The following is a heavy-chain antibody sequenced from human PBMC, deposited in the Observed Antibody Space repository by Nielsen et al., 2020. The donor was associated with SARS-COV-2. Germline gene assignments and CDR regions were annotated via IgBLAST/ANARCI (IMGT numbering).Heavy chain of an antibody. V-gene: IGHV4-30-4*01. Sequence: SETLSLTCTVSVFSINSGDYYWNWVRPRPGKGLLWIVYIYYSGTTYYNPSHESRATISVATSKSQFSLKLRSVTAADTAVYYCARATMTDADAFDIWGQGAMVSVSS. D-gene: IGHD4-17*01. CDR2: IYYSGTT. CDR1: VFSINSGDYY. CDR3: ARATMTDADAFDI. J-gene: IGHJ3*02.